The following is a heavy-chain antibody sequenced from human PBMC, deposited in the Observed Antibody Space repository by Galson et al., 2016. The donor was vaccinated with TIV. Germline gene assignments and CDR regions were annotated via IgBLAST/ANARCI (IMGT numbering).Heavy chain of an antibody. CDR1: GFTFRSHA. J-gene: IGHJ4*02. CDR3: ARETGCGGDCYYFDY. Sequence: SLRLSCAASGFTFRSHAMHWVRQAPGKGLEWVADISYDGINKYYADPVKRRFTASRDNSKSTLYLQLNSKRTEDTAVYYCARETGCGGDCYYFDYWGQGNLVTVSS. CDR2: ISYDGINK. V-gene: IGHV3-30*01. D-gene: IGHD2-21*02.